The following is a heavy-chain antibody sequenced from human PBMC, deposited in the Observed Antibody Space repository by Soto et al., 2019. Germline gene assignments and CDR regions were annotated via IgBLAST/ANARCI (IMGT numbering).Heavy chain of an antibody. J-gene: IGHJ4*02. CDR2: INPASGST. V-gene: IGHV1-46*01. CDR3: ARDLAAGDH. Sequence: QVQLVQSGAEVKKPGASVKLSCRTSGYTFTHYYIHWVRQAPGQGLEWLGIINPASGSTNYAQDFQCRVTLTMETSTTTVYMDLSGLRAEDTAIFYCARDLAAGDHWCQGTLVTVSS. CDR1: GYTFTHYY. D-gene: IGHD6-13*01.